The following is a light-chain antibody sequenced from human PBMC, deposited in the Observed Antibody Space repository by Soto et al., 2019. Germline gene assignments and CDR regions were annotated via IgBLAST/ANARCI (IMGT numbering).Light chain of an antibody. CDR2: EGS. V-gene: IGLV2-23*01. CDR3: CSYAGSVV. J-gene: IGLJ2*01. Sequence: QSALTQPASVSGSPGQSITISCTGTSSDVGSYNLVSWYQQHPGKAPKLMIYEGSKRPSGVSNRFSGSKSGNTASLTISGLQAEDEADYYCCSYAGSVVFGGGTKGPS. CDR1: SSDVGSYNL.